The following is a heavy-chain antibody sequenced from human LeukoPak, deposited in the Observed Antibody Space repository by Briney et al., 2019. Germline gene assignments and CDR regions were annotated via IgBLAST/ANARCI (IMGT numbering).Heavy chain of an antibody. CDR2: ISGRGGST. CDR1: GFTFSSYG. D-gene: IGHD2-21*02. J-gene: IGHJ4*02. CDR3: AKSHHVTAIDY. Sequence: GGSLRLSCAASGFTFSSYGMTWVSQAPGKGLEWVSAISGRGGSTHYAHSVKGRVTISRDNSKNTLYLQMNSLRAEDSAVYYCAKSHHVTAIDYWGQGTLVTVSS. V-gene: IGHV3-23*01.